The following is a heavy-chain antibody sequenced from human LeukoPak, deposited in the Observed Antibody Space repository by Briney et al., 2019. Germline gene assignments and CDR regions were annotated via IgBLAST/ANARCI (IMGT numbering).Heavy chain of an antibody. J-gene: IGHJ1*01. V-gene: IGHV3-7*04. CDR3: ARGEYYYDGGY. CDR1: GLTFSSFW. CDR2: VKRDGSEK. D-gene: IGHD3-22*01. Sequence: GGSLRLSCAAFGLTFSSFWMSWVRQAPGKGLEWVANVKRDGSEKYYVDSVKGRFTISRDNAKNSLYLQMNSLRVEDTAVYYCARGEYYYDGGYWGQGTLATVSS.